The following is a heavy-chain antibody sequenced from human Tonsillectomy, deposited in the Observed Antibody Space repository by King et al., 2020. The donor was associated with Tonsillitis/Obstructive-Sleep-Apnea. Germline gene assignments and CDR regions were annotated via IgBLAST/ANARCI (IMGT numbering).Heavy chain of an antibody. CDR1: GFTFSSYW. CDR2: IYRDGSST. Sequence: VQLVESGGGLVQPGGSLRLSCAASGFTFSSYWMHWVRQAPGKGLVWVSRIYRDGSSTSYADSVKARFIISRDNDKNTQYLQMNSLRAEDTGVYYCARYPDTTHFDSWGQGTLVTVSS. CDR3: ARYPDTTHFDS. V-gene: IGHV3-74*01. D-gene: IGHD1-14*01. J-gene: IGHJ4*02.